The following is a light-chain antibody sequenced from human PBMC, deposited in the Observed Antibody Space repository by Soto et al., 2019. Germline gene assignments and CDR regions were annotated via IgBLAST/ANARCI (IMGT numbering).Light chain of an antibody. J-gene: IGKJ1*01. Sequence: EIVLTQSPGTLSLSPGERATLSCRASQSVSSSYLAWYQQKPCQAPRLLIYGASSRATGIPDRFSGSGAGTDFALTISRLEPEDVAVYYCQQYGSSPTFGQGTKVEIK. CDR3: QQYGSSPT. V-gene: IGKV3-20*01. CDR1: QSVSSSY. CDR2: GAS.